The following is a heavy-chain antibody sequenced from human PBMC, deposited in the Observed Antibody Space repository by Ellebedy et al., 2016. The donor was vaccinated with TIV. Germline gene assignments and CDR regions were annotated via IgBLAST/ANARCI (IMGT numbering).Heavy chain of an antibody. J-gene: IGHJ6*02. D-gene: IGHD6-13*01. CDR3: ARGDIGYSSSWYGMDV. V-gene: IGHV4-34*01. Sequence: MPSETLSLTCTVSGGSISSYYWSWIRQPPGKGLEWIGEINHSGSTNYNPSLKSRVTVSVDTSKNQFSLKLSSVTAADTAVYYCARGDIGYSSSWYGMDVWGQGTTVTVSS. CDR1: GGSISSYY. CDR2: INHSGST.